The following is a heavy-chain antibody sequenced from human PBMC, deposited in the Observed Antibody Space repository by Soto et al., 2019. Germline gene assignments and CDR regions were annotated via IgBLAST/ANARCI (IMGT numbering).Heavy chain of an antibody. CDR3: ARGGYYDFWSGSFIGASDY. Sequence: WGSLSLACRVCRLCVCRNSLSWDRQAQGKGLEWVSVIYSGGSTYYADSVKGRFTISRDNSKNTLYLQMNSLRAEDTAVYYCARGGYYDFWSGSFIGASDYWGQGTLVTVSS. V-gene: IGHV3-53*01. CDR1: RLCVCRNS. J-gene: IGHJ4*02. CDR2: IYSGGST. D-gene: IGHD3-3*01.